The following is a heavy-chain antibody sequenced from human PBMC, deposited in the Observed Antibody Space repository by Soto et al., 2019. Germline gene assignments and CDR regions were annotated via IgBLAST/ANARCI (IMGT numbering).Heavy chain of an antibody. J-gene: IGHJ5*02. V-gene: IGHV1-18*01. CDR1: GYTFTKYG. D-gene: IGHD2-15*01. CDR2: ISTYNGNT. CDR3: ARVPTPNAGDSDKNNWFAP. Sequence: ASVKVSCKTSGYTFTKYGINWVRQAPGQGLEWMGWISTYNGNTKYAPKLQGRVTMTTDTSTNTAYMELRSLRSDDTAVYYCARVPTPNAGDSDKNNWFAPWGQGTLVTVSS.